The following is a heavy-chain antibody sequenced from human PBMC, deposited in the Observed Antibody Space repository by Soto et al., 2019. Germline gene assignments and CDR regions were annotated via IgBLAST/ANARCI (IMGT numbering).Heavy chain of an antibody. Sequence: QVQLVESGGGVVQPGRSLRLSCAASGFTFSSYGMHWVRQAPGKGLEWVAVIWYDGSNKYYADSVKGRFTISRDNPKNTLYLQMNSLRAEDTAVYYWASEYCSGGSCHYYGMDVWGQWTTVTVSS. CDR2: IWYDGSNK. J-gene: IGHJ6*02. D-gene: IGHD2-15*01. CDR1: GFTFSSYG. CDR3: ASEYCSGGSCHYYGMDV. V-gene: IGHV3-33*01.